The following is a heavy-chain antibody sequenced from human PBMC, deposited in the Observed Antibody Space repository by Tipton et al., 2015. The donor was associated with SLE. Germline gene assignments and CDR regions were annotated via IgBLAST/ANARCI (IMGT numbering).Heavy chain of an antibody. Sequence: TLSLTCTVSGGSITSYYWNWIRQPPRKGLEWIGYIYYSGSTYYNPSLKSRVTISVDTSKNQFSLKLSSVTAADTAVYYCARVEERYYYDSSGYYLGAFDIWGQGTMVTVSS. V-gene: IGHV4-59*08. CDR2: IYYSGST. D-gene: IGHD3-22*01. J-gene: IGHJ3*02. CDR3: ARVEERYYYDSSGYYLGAFDI. CDR1: GGSITSYY.